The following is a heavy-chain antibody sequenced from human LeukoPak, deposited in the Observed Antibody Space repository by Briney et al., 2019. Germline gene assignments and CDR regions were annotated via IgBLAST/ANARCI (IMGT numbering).Heavy chain of an antibody. CDR2: MSHDGNYK. CDR3: AKEHGGFQGFDL. D-gene: IGHD4-23*01. J-gene: IGHJ4*02. Sequence: PGGSLRLSCVASEFTFSSYVMHWVRQAPGKGLEWVAVMSHDGNYKHYGDSVKGRFTISRDNSKNTLLLQMSSLTPEDTAVYYCAKEHGGFQGFDLWGQGTLVTVSS. V-gene: IGHV3-30*18. CDR1: EFTFSSYV.